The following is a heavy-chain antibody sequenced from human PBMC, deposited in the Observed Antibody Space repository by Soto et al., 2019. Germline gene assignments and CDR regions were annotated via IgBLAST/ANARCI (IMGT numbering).Heavy chain of an antibody. CDR2: IWYDGIRK. D-gene: IGHD5-18*01. CDR1: GFSLSGYG. V-gene: IGHV3-33*01. J-gene: IGHJ5*02. Sequence: QVQLVESGGGVIQPGRSLSPSCEVSGFSLSGYGINWVGQAPGKGLDWVAVIWYDGIRKNYGDSVRGRFTVSRDSSKNMVYLQMDSLKVEDTALYYCARDVDTTSHFNRFDPWGQGVMVSVSS. CDR3: ARDVDTTSHFNRFDP.